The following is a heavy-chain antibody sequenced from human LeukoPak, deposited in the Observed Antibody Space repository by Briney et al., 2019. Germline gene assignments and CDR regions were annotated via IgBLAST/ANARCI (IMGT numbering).Heavy chain of an antibody. V-gene: IGHV4-4*07. CDR1: GGSISSYY. J-gene: IGHJ6*03. CDR3: AREDSSSSNYYYYYMDV. Sequence: IPSETLSLTCTVSGGSISSYYWSWIRQPAGEGLEWIGRIYTSGGTNYNPSLKSRVTMSVDTSKNQFSLKLSSVTAADTAVYYCAREDSSSSNYYYYYMDVWGEGTTVTVSS. CDR2: IYTSGGT. D-gene: IGHD6-6*01.